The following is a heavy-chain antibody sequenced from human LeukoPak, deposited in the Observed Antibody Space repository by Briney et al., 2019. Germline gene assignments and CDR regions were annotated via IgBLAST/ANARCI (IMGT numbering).Heavy chain of an antibody. Sequence: PSETLSLTCTVSGGSTSSYYWSWIRQPPGKGLEWIGYIYYSGSTNYNPSLKSRVTISIDTSKNEFSLKLSSVTAADTAVYYCASRRVGPFDYWGQGTLVTVSS. V-gene: IGHV4-59*08. D-gene: IGHD1-26*01. CDR2: IYYSGST. J-gene: IGHJ4*02. CDR1: GGSTSSYY. CDR3: ASRRVGPFDY.